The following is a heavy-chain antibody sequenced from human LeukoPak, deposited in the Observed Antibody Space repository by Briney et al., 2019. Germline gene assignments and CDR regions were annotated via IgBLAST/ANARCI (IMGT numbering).Heavy chain of an antibody. V-gene: IGHV4-59*12. CDR3: ASGSSSWYWGGWFDP. D-gene: IGHD6-13*01. CDR1: GGSISSYY. CDR2: IYYSGST. J-gene: IGHJ5*02. Sequence: SETLSLTCTVSGGSISSYYWSWIRQPPGKGLEWIGYIYYSGSTNYNPSLKSRVTISVDTSKNQFSLKLSSVTAADTAVYYCASGSSSWYWGGWFDPWGQGTLVTVSS.